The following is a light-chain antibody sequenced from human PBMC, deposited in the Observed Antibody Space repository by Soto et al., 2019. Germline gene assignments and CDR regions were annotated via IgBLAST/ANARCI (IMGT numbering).Light chain of an antibody. CDR2: DAS. J-gene: IGKJ4*01. CDR1: QSVGSNK. Sequence: EIVLTQSPGTLSLSPGERATLSCRASQSVGSNKLAWYQQKRGQAPRFLMYDASTRATGIPDRFSGSGSGKAFTLTIIRLEPEDLAVYYCQQYGSTPHSFGGGTKGEIK. V-gene: IGKV3-20*01. CDR3: QQYGSTPHS.